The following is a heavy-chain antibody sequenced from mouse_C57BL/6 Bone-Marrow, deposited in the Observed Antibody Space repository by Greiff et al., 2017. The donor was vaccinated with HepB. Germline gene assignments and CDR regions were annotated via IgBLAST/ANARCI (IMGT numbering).Heavy chain of an antibody. V-gene: IGHV14-4*01. D-gene: IGHD1-1*01. J-gene: IGHJ1*03. CDR2: IDPENGDT. Sequence: EVQLVESGAELVRPGASVKLSCTASGFNIKDDYMHWVKQRPEQGLEWIGWIDPENGDTEYASKFQGKATITADTSSNTAYLQLSSLTSEDTAVYYCTTDTTVVKYFDVWGTGTTVTVSS. CDR3: TTDTTVVKYFDV. CDR1: GFNIKDDY.